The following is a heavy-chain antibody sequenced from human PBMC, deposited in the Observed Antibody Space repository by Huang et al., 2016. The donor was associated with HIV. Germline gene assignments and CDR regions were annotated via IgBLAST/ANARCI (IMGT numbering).Heavy chain of an antibody. CDR1: GGSFSGYF. CDR3: AREIMISFGGPFDS. D-gene: IGHD3-16*01. Sequence: QVQLEQWGAGLLKTSETLSPTCAVYGGSFSGYFWNWIRQSPGKGLEGIGQINHAGVTYYNPSLKSRATISVDTSKNQFSLKLTSVTAADTAIYYCAREIMISFGGPFDSWGHGNLVTVSS. J-gene: IGHJ5*01. CDR2: INHAGVT. V-gene: IGHV4-34*02.